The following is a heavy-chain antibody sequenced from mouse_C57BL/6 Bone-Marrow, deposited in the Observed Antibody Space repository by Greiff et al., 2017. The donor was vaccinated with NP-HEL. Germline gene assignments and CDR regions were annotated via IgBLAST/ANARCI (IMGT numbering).Heavy chain of an antibody. V-gene: IGHV14-4*01. CDR2: IDPENGDT. Sequence: VQLQQSGAELVRPGASVKLSCTVSGFNIKDDYMHWVKQRPEQGLEWIGWIDPENGDTEYASKFQGKATITADTSSNTAYLQLSSLTSEDTDVYYCTTGGSSPYAMDYWGQGTSVTVSS. J-gene: IGHJ4*01. CDR3: TTGGSSPYAMDY. D-gene: IGHD1-1*01. CDR1: GFNIKDDY.